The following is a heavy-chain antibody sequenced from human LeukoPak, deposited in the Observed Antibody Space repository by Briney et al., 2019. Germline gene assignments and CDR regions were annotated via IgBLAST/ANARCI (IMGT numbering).Heavy chain of an antibody. CDR2: INHSGST. V-gene: IGHV4-34*01. CDR3: AGGFTGSYYYYYYYMDV. J-gene: IGHJ6*03. D-gene: IGHD1-26*01. Sequence: SETLSLTCAVYGGSFSGYYWSWIRQPPGKGLEWIGEINHSGSTNYNPSLKSRVTISVDTSKNQFSLKLSSVTAADTAVYYCAGGFTGSYYYYYYYMDVWGKGTTVTVSS. CDR1: GGSFSGYY.